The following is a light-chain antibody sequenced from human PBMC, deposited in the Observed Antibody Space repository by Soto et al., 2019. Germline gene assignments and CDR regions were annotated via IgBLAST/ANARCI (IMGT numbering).Light chain of an antibody. V-gene: IGLV1-40*01. Sequence: QSVLTQPPSVSGAPGQTITISCTGSSSNIGADFDVHWYQQLPGAAPKLVIFVNTNRPSGVPDRFSGSKSGTSASLAITGLQAEDEDDYYCQSYDRSLSGWVFGTGTKLTVL. CDR2: VNT. CDR1: SSNIGADFD. CDR3: QSYDRSLSGWV. J-gene: IGLJ3*02.